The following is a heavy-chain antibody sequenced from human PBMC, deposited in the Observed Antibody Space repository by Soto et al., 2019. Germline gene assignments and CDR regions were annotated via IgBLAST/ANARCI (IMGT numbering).Heavy chain of an antibody. CDR2: TYYRSKWYN. CDR3: AREEGRLNSSGWYDVAFDI. D-gene: IGHD6-19*01. CDR1: GDSVSSNSAA. V-gene: IGHV6-1*01. Sequence: SQTLSLTCAISGDSVSSNSAAWNWIRQSPSRGLEWLGRTYYRSKWYNDYAVSVKSRITINPDTSKNQFSLQLNSVTPEDTAVYYCAREEGRLNSSGWYDVAFDIWGQGTMVTVSS. J-gene: IGHJ3*02.